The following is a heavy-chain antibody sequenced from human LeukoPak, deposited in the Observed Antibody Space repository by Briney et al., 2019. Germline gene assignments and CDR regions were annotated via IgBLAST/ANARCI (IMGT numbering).Heavy chain of an antibody. Sequence: SETLSLTCAVYGESFSGYYWSWIRQPPAKGLEWIGEINHSGSTNYNPSLKSRVTISVDTSKNQFSLKLSSVTAADTAVYYCARIVGIAARRGIDYWGQGTLVTVSS. V-gene: IGHV4-34*01. CDR3: ARIVGIAARRGIDY. CDR1: GESFSGYY. D-gene: IGHD6-6*01. CDR2: INHSGST. J-gene: IGHJ4*02.